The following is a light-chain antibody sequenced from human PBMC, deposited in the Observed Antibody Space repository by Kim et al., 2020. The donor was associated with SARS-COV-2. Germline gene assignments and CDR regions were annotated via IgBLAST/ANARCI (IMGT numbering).Light chain of an antibody. Sequence: QLVLTQSPSASASLGASVKLTCTLSSGHSTYAIAWHQQQPNKGPRYLMNIKSDGRHSKGDGIPDRFSGSISGAERYLTISGLQSEDEADYYCQTWSTGIRVFGGGTQLTVL. CDR3: QTWSTGIRV. V-gene: IGLV4-69*01. J-gene: IGLJ2*01. CDR1: SGHSTYA. CDR2: IKSDGRH.